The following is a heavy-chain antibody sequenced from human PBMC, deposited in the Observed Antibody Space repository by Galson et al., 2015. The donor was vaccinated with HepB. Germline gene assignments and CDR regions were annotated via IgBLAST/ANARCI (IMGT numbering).Heavy chain of an antibody. CDR3: ARAKEGRGYFDY. Sequence: ETLSLTCAVSGDSISNDRWWSWVRQPPGEGLEWIGEAYHSGGTNYRPSLKSRVTISVDKSKNQFSLKLTSVTAADTAVYYCARAKEGRGYFDYWSQGTLVTVSS. CDR2: AYHSGGT. D-gene: IGHD3-10*01. J-gene: IGHJ4*02. CDR1: GDSISNDRW. V-gene: IGHV4-4*02.